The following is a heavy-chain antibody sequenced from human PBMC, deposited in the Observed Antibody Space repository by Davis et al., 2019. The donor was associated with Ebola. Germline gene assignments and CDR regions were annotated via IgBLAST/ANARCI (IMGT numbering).Heavy chain of an antibody. CDR3: ARENRYSSAYYYYYGMDV. V-gene: IGHV1-18*01. CDR1: GYTFTSYA. J-gene: IGHJ6*04. Sequence: AASVKVSCKASGYTFTSYAMHWVRQAPGQRLEWMGWISAYNGNTNYAQKLQGRVTMTTDTSTSTAYMELRSLRSDDTAVYYCARENRYSSAYYYYYGMDVWGKGTTVTVSS. CDR2: ISAYNGNT. D-gene: IGHD6-19*01.